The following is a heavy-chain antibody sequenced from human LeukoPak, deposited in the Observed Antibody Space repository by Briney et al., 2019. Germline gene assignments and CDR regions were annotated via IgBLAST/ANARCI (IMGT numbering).Heavy chain of an antibody. CDR3: ARDEDTSALSEY. V-gene: IGHV3-23*01. J-gene: IGHJ4*02. D-gene: IGHD2/OR15-2a*01. CDR2: ISNNGGRT. Sequence: GGSLRLSCAGSGFSFSSNTMSWVRQAPGRGLEWVSAISNNGGRTDYADSVKGRLTISRDNSKSTLYLHMDSLRAEDTAVYYCARDEDTSALSEYWGQGTLVTVSS. CDR1: GFSFSSNT.